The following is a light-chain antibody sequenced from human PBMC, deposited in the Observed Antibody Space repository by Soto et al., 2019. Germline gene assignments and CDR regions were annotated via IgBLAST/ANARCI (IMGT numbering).Light chain of an antibody. V-gene: IGLV7-43*01. CDR2: STD. CDR1: AGAVTSDSH. Sequence: QAVVTQEPSLTVSPGETVTLTCSSSAGAVTSDSHANWFHQKPGQAPRPLIYSTDKKYSWTPARFSGSLLGDKGALILSGVQPEDEADYYCLLHYSPIWVFVGGTKVTVL. CDR3: LLHYSPIWV. J-gene: IGLJ3*02.